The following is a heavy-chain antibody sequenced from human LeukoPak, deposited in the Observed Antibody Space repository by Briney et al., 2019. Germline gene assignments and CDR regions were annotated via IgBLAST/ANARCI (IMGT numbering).Heavy chain of an antibody. D-gene: IGHD5-18*01. CDR1: GGSISSYY. J-gene: IGHJ4*02. Sequence: SETLSLTCTVSGGSISSYYWSWIRQPPGKGLEWIGYIYYSGSTNYNPSLKSRVTISVDTSKNQFSLKLSSVTAAGTAVYYCARGYSYGTPFDYWGQGTLVTVSS. CDR2: IYYSGST. V-gene: IGHV4-59*01. CDR3: ARGYSYGTPFDY.